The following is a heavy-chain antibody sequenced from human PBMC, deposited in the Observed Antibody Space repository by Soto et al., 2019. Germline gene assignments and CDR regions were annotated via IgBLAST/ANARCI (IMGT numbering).Heavy chain of an antibody. D-gene: IGHD1-26*01. J-gene: IGHJ5*02. Sequence: QVQLVQSGAEVKKPGASVKVSCKASGYTFTSYGISWVRQAPGQGLEWMGWISAYNGNTNYAQKLQGRVTMTTDTSTSKAYMELSSLSSDDPAVYYCAGSGSYYWHNWFDPWGQGTLVTVSS. CDR2: ISAYNGNT. CDR3: AGSGSYYWHNWFDP. V-gene: IGHV1-18*01. CDR1: GYTFTSYG.